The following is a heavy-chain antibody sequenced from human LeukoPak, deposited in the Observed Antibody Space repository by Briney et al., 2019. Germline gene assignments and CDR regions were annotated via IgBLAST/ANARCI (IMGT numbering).Heavy chain of an antibody. CDR3: AKDGAAAGTYYYYYYMDV. CDR2: IYSGGST. CDR1: GFTVSSKY. V-gene: IGHV3-66*01. D-gene: IGHD6-13*01. J-gene: IGHJ6*03. Sequence: PGGSLRLSCEVSGFTVSSKYLSWVRQAPGKGLEWVSLIYSGGSTYYADSVKGRFTISRDNSENTLYLQMNSLRAEDTAMYYCAKDGAAAGTYYYYYYMDVWGKGTTVTISS.